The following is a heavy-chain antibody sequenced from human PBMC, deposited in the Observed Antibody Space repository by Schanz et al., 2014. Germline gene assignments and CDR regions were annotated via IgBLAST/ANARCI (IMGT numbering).Heavy chain of an antibody. CDR3: ARPSDSSWYMDV. CDR2: LTEGGGGT. CDR1: GFTFSRFG. Sequence: QVQLVESGGGVVRPGRSLRLSCATSGFTFSRFGMHWVRQAPGKGPEWVSGLTEGGGGTYYTDAVKGRFTISRDNSKNSLYLQMNSLRAEDTAVYYCARPSDSSWYMDVWGKGTTVTVSS. D-gene: IGHD2-21*02. J-gene: IGHJ6*03. V-gene: IGHV3-NL1*01.